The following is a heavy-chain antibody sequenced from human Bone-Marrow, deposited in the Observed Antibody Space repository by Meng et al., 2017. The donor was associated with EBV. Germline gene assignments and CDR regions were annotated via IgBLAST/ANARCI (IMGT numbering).Heavy chain of an antibody. D-gene: IGHD5-18*01. J-gene: IGHJ2*01. CDR1: EFTFSDYY. CDR3: VRGYSSGSHPFWYFDL. V-gene: IGHV3-11*01. Sequence: QVQLVETGGGXVKPGGSLRRSCAGSEFTFSDYYMTWIRQAPGKGLEWVSYISASGSTTHYPDSVKGRFTISRDNAKNSLYLQMNSLRAEDTAMYYCVRGYSSGSHPFWYFDLWGRGTLVTVSS. CDR2: ISASGSTT.